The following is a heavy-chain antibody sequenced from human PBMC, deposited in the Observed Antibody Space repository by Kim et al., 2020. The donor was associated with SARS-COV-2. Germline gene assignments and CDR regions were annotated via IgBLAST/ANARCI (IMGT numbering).Heavy chain of an antibody. Sequence: SETLSLTCTVSGGSISSSSYYWGWIRQPPGKELEWIGSIYYSGSTYYNPSLKSRVTISVDTSKNQFSLKLSSVTAADTAVYYCARQMGITMIVVVISTHFDYWGQGTLVTVSS. CDR2: IYYSGST. V-gene: IGHV4-39*01. CDR3: ARQMGITMIVVVISTHFDY. CDR1: GGSISSSSYY. J-gene: IGHJ4*02. D-gene: IGHD3-22*01.